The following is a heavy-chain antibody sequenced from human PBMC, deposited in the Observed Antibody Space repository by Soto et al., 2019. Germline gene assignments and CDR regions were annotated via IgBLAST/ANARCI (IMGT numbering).Heavy chain of an antibody. CDR1: GGSISTYD. CDR3: ARSDSRYYYYMDV. J-gene: IGHJ6*03. V-gene: IGHV4-59*01. D-gene: IGHD3-3*01. Sequence: PSETLSLTCTVSGGSISTYDWSWIRQPPGKGLEWIGYIYYSGSTNYNPSLKSRVTISVDTSKNQFSLKLSSVTAADTAVYYCARSDSRYYYYMDVWGKGTTVTVSS. CDR2: IYYSGST.